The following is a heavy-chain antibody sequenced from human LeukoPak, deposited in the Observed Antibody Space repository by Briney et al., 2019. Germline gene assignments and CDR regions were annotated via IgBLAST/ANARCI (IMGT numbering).Heavy chain of an antibody. J-gene: IGHJ6*03. CDR1: GFTFSNYG. CDR2: ISYDGTNK. CDR3: AKDPQTHDYYYYMDD. Sequence: GGSLRLSCAASGFTFSNYGMHWVRQAPGKGLEWVAVISYDGTNKYYADSVKGRFTISRDNSKNTLYLQMNSLRAEDTAMYYCAKDPQTHDYYYYMDDWGKGTTVTVSS. V-gene: IGHV3-30*18.